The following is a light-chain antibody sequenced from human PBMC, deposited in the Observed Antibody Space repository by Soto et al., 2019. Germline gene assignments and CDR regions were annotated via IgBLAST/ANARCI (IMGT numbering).Light chain of an antibody. Sequence: EIVMTQSPATLSVSPGERATLSCRASQSVSSNLAWYQHKPGQAPRLLIYVASARATGIPARFSGSGSGTEFTLTISSLQSEDFAVYYCQHYNNWPPWTFGQGTKVEIK. J-gene: IGKJ1*01. CDR3: QHYNNWPPWT. CDR2: VAS. V-gene: IGKV3-15*01. CDR1: QSVSSN.